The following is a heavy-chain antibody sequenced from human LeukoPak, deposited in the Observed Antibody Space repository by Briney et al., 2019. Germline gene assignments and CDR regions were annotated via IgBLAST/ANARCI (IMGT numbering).Heavy chain of an antibody. CDR1: GFTFDDYA. CDR3: AKDNAAMVDWVDY. Sequence: PGGSLRLSCAASGFTFDDYAMHWVRHAPGKGLEWVSGISWNSGSIGYADSVKGRFTISRDNAKNSLYLQMNSLRAEDTALYYCAKDNAAMVDWVDYWGQGTLVTVSS. CDR2: ISWNSGSI. V-gene: IGHV3-9*01. J-gene: IGHJ4*02. D-gene: IGHD5-18*01.